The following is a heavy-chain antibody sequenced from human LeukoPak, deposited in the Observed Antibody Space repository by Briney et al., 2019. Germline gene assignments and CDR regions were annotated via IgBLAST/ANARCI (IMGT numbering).Heavy chain of an antibody. Sequence: GGSLRLSCAASGFTVSSNYMTSVRQPPAKGLEWVSVIYSGGSTYYADSVKGRFTISRDNSKNTLYLQMNSLRAEDTAVYYCARILGGIDYWGQGTLVTVSS. CDR3: ARILGGIDY. D-gene: IGHD3-10*01. CDR2: IYSGGST. J-gene: IGHJ4*02. CDR1: GFTVSSNY. V-gene: IGHV3-53*01.